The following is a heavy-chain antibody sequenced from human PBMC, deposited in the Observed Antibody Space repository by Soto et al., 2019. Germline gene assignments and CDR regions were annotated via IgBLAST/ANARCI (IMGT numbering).Heavy chain of an antibody. CDR3: ARLQGDNSGTYGMDV. V-gene: IGHV3-23*01. J-gene: IGHJ6*02. Sequence: EVQLLESGGGLVQPGGSLRLSCAASGFSLRNYGMNWVRQAPGKGLEWVSVISNGGGTIKYADSVKGRFTISRDNFQSKVYLELNSLRAEDTAVYYCARLQGDNSGTYGMDVWGQGTTVTVS. CDR2: ISNGGGTI. CDR1: GFSLRNYG. D-gene: IGHD3-10*01.